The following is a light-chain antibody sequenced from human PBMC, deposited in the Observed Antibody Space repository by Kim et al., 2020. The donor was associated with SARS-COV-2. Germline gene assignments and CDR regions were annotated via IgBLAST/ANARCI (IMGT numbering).Light chain of an antibody. V-gene: IGLV3-19*01. J-gene: IGLJ2*01. CDR3: NSRDSSGNHVV. Sequence: LGHTVRLTSQDAILRSYYASWYQQKPGQAPVLVIYGKNNRPSGIPDRFSGSSSGNTASLTITGAQAEDEADYYCNSRDSSGNHVVFGGGTQLTVL. CDR1: ILRSYY. CDR2: GKN.